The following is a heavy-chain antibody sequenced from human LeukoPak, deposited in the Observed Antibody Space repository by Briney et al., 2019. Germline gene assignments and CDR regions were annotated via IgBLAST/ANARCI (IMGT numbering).Heavy chain of an antibody. CDR2: FYHGDSDT. Sequence: GESLKISCKGSGYRFSSYWIGWVRQMPGKGLEWMGIFYHGDSDTRYSPSFQGLVTISADKSISTAYLQWSSLKASDTAMYFCARRDGSGSPHFDYWGQGTLVTVSS. D-gene: IGHD3-10*01. V-gene: IGHV5-51*01. J-gene: IGHJ4*02. CDR1: GYRFSSYW. CDR3: ARRDGSGSPHFDY.